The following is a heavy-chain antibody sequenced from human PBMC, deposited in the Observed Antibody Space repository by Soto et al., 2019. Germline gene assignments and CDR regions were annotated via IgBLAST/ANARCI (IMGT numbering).Heavy chain of an antibody. CDR3: ARGRIVTTYMSY. CDR1: GYTFTSYD. Sequence: ASVKVSCKASGYTFTSYDINWVRQATGQGLEWMGWMNPNSGNTGYAQKFQGRVTMTKNTSISTAYMELSSLRFEDTAVYYCARGRIVTTYMSYWGQGTLVTVSS. D-gene: IGHD4-4*01. J-gene: IGHJ4*02. V-gene: IGHV1-8*01. CDR2: MNPNSGNT.